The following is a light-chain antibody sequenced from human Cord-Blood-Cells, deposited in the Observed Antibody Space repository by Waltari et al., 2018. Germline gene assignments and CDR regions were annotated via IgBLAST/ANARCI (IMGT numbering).Light chain of an antibody. CDR3: AAWDDSLNGYV. V-gene: IGLV1-44*01. Sequence: QCVLTPPPSASVTPGPRATVSCSGRLSNIRSTTVNWYKHHPGTAPKLLIYSNSQLPSGVPDRCSGSQSGTSAALASSGLHSEEDADDYCAAWDDSLNGYVFGTGTKVTVL. CDR2: SNS. CDR1: LSNIRSTT. J-gene: IGLJ1*01.